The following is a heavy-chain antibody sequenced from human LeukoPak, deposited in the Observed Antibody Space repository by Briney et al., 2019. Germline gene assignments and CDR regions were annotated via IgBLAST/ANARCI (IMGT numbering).Heavy chain of an antibody. J-gene: IGHJ4*02. D-gene: IGHD2-15*01. V-gene: IGHV3-7*01. CDR2: LNEDGTVK. CDR3: ANVPRSTVSY. CDR1: GFSFTTNW. Sequence: GGSLRLSCAASGFSFTTNWMHWVRQTPGKRLEWVAELNEDGTVKYYVGSVKGRFTISRDNAKNSLYLQMNRLRAEDTGVYFCANVPRSTVSYWGRGTLVTVSS.